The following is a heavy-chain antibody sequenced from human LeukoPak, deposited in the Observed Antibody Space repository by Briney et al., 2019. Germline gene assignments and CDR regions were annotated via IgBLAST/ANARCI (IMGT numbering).Heavy chain of an antibody. CDR2: INWNGGST. CDR3: ARGLAAAGTAY. Sequence: GGTLRLSCAASGFTFDDEGMSWVGQGPGKGMEWVSGINWNGGSTGYADSVKGRFTISRDNAKNSLYLQMNSLRAEDTALYYCARGLAAAGTAYWGQGTLGTVSA. D-gene: IGHD6-13*01. V-gene: IGHV3-20*04. J-gene: IGHJ4*02. CDR1: GFTFDDEG.